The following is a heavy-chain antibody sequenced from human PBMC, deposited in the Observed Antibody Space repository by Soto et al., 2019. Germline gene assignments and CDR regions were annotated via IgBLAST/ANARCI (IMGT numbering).Heavy chain of an antibody. J-gene: IGHJ4*02. CDR3: ARAECSGGSCYFDY. Sequence: GGSLRLSCAASGFTVSSNYMSWVRQAPGKGLEWVSVIYSGGSTYYADSVKGRFTISRDNSKNTLYLQMNSLRAEDTAVYYCARAECSGGSCYFDYWGQGTLVTVSS. D-gene: IGHD2-15*01. V-gene: IGHV3-53*01. CDR1: GFTVSSNY. CDR2: IYSGGST.